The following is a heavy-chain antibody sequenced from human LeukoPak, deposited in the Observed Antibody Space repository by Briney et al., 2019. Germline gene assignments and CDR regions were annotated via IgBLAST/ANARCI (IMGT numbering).Heavy chain of an antibody. J-gene: IGHJ4*02. CDR1: GFTFSDYY. CDR3: ATYRQVLLPFES. V-gene: IGHV3-53*01. Sequence: GGSLRLSCAASGFTFSDYYMSWVRQAPGKGLEWVSVIYSGGSTYYADSVKGRFTISRDNSKSTLSLQMNSLGAEDTAIYYCATYRQVLLPFESWGQGTLVTVSS. D-gene: IGHD2-8*02. CDR2: IYSGGST.